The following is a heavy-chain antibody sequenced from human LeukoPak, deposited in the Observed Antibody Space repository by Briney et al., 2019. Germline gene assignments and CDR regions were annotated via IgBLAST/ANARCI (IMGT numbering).Heavy chain of an antibody. CDR3: ARLYYDFWSGYYPFDY. J-gene: IGHJ4*02. CDR2: IYYSGST. CDR1: GGSISSSSYY. Sequence: SETLSLTCTVSGGSISSSSYYWGWIRQPPGKGLEWIGSIYYSGSTYYNPSLKSRVTISVDTSKNQFSLKLSSVTAADTAVYYCARLYYDFWSGYYPFDYWGQGTLVTVSS. V-gene: IGHV4-39*01. D-gene: IGHD3-3*01.